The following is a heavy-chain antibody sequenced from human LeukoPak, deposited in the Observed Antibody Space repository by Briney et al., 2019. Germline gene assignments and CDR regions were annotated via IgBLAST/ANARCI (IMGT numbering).Heavy chain of an antibody. CDR3: AKDMPYDSSGDRSRGFDY. V-gene: IGHV1-8*01. CDR2: MNPNSGNT. D-gene: IGHD3-22*01. J-gene: IGHJ4*02. Sequence: ASVKVSCKASGYTFTSYDINWVRQATGQGLEWMGWMNPNSGNTGYAQKFQGRVTMTRNTSISTAYMELSSLRSEDTALYYCAKDMPYDSSGDRSRGFDYWGQGTLVTVSS. CDR1: GYTFTSYD.